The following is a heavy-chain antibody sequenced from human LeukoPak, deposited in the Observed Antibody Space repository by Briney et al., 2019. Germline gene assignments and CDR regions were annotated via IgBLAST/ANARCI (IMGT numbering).Heavy chain of an antibody. J-gene: IGHJ4*02. CDR1: GDSIYSYY. CDR2: IYYRGTT. CDR3: ARLPRYGGYDHFDY. V-gene: IGHV4-59*12. D-gene: IGHD5-12*01. Sequence: SETLSLTCTVSGDSIYSYYWSCIRQPPGEGREWIGYIYYRGTTSYNPFLKSRVTISVDTSKNQFSLKLNSVTAADTAVYYCARLPRYGGYDHFDYWGQGILVIVSS.